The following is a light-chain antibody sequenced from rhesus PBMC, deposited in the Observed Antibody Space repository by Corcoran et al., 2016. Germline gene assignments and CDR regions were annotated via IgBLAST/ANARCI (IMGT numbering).Light chain of an antibody. J-gene: IGKJ2*01. CDR1: QSVGSS. V-gene: IGKV3-24*04. CDR3: LQLSNWPYS. Sequence: EIVMTQSPATLSLSPGERATLSCRASQSVGSSLAWYQTQPGKAPRLLIDGASSRATGIPDRCSGSGSGTDFTLTSSSLDPEDVAVYYCLQLSNWPYSFGQGTKVEIK. CDR2: GAS.